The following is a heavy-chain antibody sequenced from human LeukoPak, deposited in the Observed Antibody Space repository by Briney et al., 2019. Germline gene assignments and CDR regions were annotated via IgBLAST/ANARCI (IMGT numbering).Heavy chain of an antibody. Sequence: GGSLRLSCAASGFMFTSFAMSWVRQAPGKGLEWISAISGSGRTTYYADSVKGRFTISRDNSKGTLYLQMNSLRADDTAVYYCAKDQSYSQYVNYYNGMNVWGQGTTVTVSS. J-gene: IGHJ6*02. CDR1: GFMFTSFA. V-gene: IGHV3-23*01. CDR2: ISGSGRTT. D-gene: IGHD4-11*01. CDR3: AKDQSYSQYVNYYNGMNV.